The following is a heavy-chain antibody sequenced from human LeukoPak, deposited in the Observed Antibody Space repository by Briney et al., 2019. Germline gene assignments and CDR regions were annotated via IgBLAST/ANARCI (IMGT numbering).Heavy chain of an antibody. CDR2: ISSTAGSI. CDR1: GFTFNTFE. V-gene: IGHV3-48*03. CDR3: ARDELPA. D-gene: IGHD2-21*01. Sequence: PGGSLRLSCAASGFTFNTFEMNWVRKAPGKGMERVAYISSTAGSIYYADSLKGQFVISRDNAKNSLYLQMNSLRVEDAAIYYCARDELPAWGQGTLVIVSS. J-gene: IGHJ5*02.